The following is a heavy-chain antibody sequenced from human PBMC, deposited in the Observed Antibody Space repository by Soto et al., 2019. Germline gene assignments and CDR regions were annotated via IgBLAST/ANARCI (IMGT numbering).Heavy chain of an antibody. Sequence: HAGCLGLCGSSCGVTFSSYGINWVLQTPGKGLEWVSSISSSSSYIYYADSVKGRFTISRDNAKNSLYLQMNSLRAEDTAVYYCARGRVTKRAAYDAFDIWGQGTMVTVSS. CDR1: GVTFSSYG. CDR2: ISSSSSYI. J-gene: IGHJ3*02. CDR3: ARGRVTKRAAYDAFDI. V-gene: IGHV3-21*01. D-gene: IGHD4-17*01.